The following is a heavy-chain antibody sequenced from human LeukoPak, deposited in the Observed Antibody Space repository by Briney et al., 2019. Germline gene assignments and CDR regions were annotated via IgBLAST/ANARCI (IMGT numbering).Heavy chain of an antibody. J-gene: IGHJ6*03. D-gene: IGHD1-7*01. CDR1: GYTFTSYG. Sequence: ASEKVSCKASGYTFTSYGISWVRQAPGQGPEWMGWISAYNGNTNYAQKLQGRVTMTTDTSTSTAYMELRSLRSDDTAVYYCARNYDYYCYYYMDVWGKGTTVTVSS. V-gene: IGHV1-18*01. CDR2: ISAYNGNT. CDR3: ARNYDYYCYYYMDV.